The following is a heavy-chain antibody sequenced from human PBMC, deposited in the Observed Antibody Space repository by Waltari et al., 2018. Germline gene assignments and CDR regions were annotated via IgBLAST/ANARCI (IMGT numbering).Heavy chain of an antibody. CDR2: MNPNRGNT. V-gene: IGHV1-8*02. CDR3: ARGKNYYDSSGSSGWFDP. D-gene: IGHD3-22*01. CDR1: GYTFTSSD. J-gene: IGHJ5*02. Sequence: QVQLVQSGAEVKKPGASVRVSCKASGYTFTSSDIPWVCPAPDPWLEWMGWMNPNRGNTGYAQKFQGRVTMTRNTSISTADMELSSLRSEDTAVYYCARGKNYYDSSGSSGWFDPWGQGTLVTVSS.